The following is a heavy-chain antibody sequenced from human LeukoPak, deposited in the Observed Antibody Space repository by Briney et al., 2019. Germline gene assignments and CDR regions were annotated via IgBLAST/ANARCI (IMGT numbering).Heavy chain of an antibody. CDR1: GFTFSSSA. V-gene: IGHV3-23*01. CDR3: AKRVTGGSGVDY. CDR2: ISDSGSST. J-gene: IGHJ4*02. Sequence: GGSLRLSCSASGFTFSSSAMSWVRQAPGKGLEWVSAISDSGSSTYYADSVKGRLNISRDNSKNTLYLQMNSLRAEDTAVYYCAKRVTGGSGVDYWGQGTLVTVSS. D-gene: IGHD3-10*01.